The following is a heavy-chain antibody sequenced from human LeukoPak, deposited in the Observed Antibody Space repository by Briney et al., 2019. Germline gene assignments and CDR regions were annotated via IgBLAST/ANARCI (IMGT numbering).Heavy chain of an antibody. CDR1: GYSFTSYW. Sequence: GESLKISCKGSGYSFTSYWIGWVRQMPGKGLEWMGIIYPGDSDTRYSPSFQGQVTISADKSISTAYLQWSSLKASDTAMYYCARHEVNGGYGMEDDAFDIWGQGTMVTVSS. CDR2: IYPGDSDT. D-gene: IGHD5-12*01. V-gene: IGHV5-51*01. CDR3: ARHEVNGGYGMEDDAFDI. J-gene: IGHJ3*02.